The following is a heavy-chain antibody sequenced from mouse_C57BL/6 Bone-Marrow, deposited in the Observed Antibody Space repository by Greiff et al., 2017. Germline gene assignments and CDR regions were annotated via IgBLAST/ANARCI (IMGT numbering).Heavy chain of an antibody. CDR1: GYTFTDYY. CDR3: ARGYYGSSYWFAY. D-gene: IGHD1-1*01. J-gene: IGHJ3*01. V-gene: IGHV1-26*01. Sequence: EVQLQQSGPELVKPGASVKISCTASGYTFTDYYMNWVKQSPGKSLEWIGDINPNNGGTSYNQKFKGKATLTVDKSSSTAYMGLRSLTSEDSAVYYCARGYYGSSYWFAYWGQGTLVTVSA. CDR2: INPNNGGT.